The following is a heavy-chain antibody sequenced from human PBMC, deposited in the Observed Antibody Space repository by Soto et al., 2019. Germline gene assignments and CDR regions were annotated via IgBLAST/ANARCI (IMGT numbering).Heavy chain of an antibody. CDR3: ARKVADAYKRGFDH. Sequence: PGGSLRLACVAPRCSVMSYSMNWVRKAPGKGRVRVTFINTGSTSIYYADSGKGRFTVSRDNAKNSLYLQMNGLGAEDTAGDYCARKVADAYKRGFDHWGQGNRVTVS. CDR1: RCSVMSYS. J-gene: IGHJ4*01. V-gene: IGHV3-48*01. D-gene: IGHD2-15*01. CDR2: INTGSTSI.